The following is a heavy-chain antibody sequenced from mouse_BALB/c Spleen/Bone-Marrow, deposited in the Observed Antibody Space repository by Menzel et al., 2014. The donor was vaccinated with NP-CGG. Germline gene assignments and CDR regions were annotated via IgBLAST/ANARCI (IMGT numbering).Heavy chain of an antibody. CDR1: GFNIKDTY. V-gene: IGHV14-3*02. J-gene: IGHJ1*01. CDR2: IDPANGDT. Sequence: EVNVVESGAELVKPGASVKLSCTASGFNIKDTYMDWVKQRPEQGLEWIGRIDPANGDTNYDPKFQGKATMTADTSSNTAYLHFNSLTSEDTAVYYCANGSYWYFDVWGAGTTVTVSS. CDR3: ANGSYWYFDV. D-gene: IGHD1-2*01.